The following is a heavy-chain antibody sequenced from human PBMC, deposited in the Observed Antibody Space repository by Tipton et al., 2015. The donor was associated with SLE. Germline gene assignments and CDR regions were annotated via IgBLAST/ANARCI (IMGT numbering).Heavy chain of an antibody. CDR3: ARRHNYFDF. CDR1: GDSISESSYY. CDR2: LFSRGDT. J-gene: IGHJ4*02. V-gene: IGHV4-39*01. Sequence: TLSLTCAVSGDSISESSYYWTWVRQSPGKGLEWIASLFSRGDTYYNPSLKGRVTISADVSKNEFSLRLNSVTAADTAMYYCARRHNYFDFWGRGALVTVSS.